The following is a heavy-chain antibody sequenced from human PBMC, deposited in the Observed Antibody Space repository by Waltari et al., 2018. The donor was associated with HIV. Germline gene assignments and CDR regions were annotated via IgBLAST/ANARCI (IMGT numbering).Heavy chain of an antibody. CDR1: GFSFRSSE. CDR3: AGGGVLLWFGDLNWFDP. D-gene: IGHD3-10*01. V-gene: IGHV3-7*01. J-gene: IGHJ5*02. Sequence: EVQLVDAGVGLVQPGGSLRLSCAVSGFSFRSSEMCWVRQAPGKGLEWVANKKQDGSEKYYVDSVKGRFTISRDNAKNSLYLQMNSLRAEDTAVYYCAGGGVLLWFGDLNWFDPWGQGTLVTVSS. CDR2: KKQDGSEK.